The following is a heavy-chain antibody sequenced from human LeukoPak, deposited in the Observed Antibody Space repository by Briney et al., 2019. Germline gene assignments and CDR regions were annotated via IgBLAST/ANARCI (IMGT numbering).Heavy chain of an antibody. J-gene: IGHJ5*02. CDR3: ARRSMTIPGPARDILMSWFDP. CDR2: IYYSGST. CDR1: GGPISSYY. V-gene: IGHV4-59*08. D-gene: IGHD3-9*01. Sequence: SETLSPPCTVPGGPISSYYWSWIQQPPGKGLEWIGYIYYSGSTNYNPSLKRRVTISVDTSKNQFSLKLSSVTAADTAVYYCARRSMTIPGPARDILMSWFDPWGQGTLVTVSS.